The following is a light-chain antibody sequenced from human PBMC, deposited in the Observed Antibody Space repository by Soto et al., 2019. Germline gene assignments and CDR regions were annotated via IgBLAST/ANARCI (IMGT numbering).Light chain of an antibody. CDR1: QTISSY. V-gene: IGKV1-39*01. CDR3: QQSYSFPRT. Sequence: DIQMTQSPSSLSASVGDRVTITCRASQTISSYLNWYQQKPGKAPKLLVYAASSLQSGVPSRFSGSGSGTDFTLTISSRQPEDFASYYCQQSYSFPRTFGQGTKVEIK. J-gene: IGKJ2*01. CDR2: AAS.